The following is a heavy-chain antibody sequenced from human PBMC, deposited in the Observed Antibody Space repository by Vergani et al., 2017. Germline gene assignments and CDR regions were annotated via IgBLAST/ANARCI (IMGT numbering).Heavy chain of an antibody. D-gene: IGHD3-3*01. Sequence: QVQLVQSGAEVKKPGSSVKVSCKASGGTFSSYAISWVRQAPGQGLEWMGGIIPIFGTANYAQKFQGRVTITADESTSTAYMELSSLRSEDTAVYYCARGYDVWSGYYHRYYYMDVWGKGTTVTVSS. CDR2: IIPIFGTA. J-gene: IGHJ6*03. CDR1: GGTFSSYA. CDR3: ARGYDVWSGYYHRYYYMDV. V-gene: IGHV1-69*01.